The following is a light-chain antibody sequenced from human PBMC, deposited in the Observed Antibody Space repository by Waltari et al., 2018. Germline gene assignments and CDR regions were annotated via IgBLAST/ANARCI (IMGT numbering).Light chain of an antibody. Sequence: QSVLTQPPSASGSPGQKVTISCSGSTSNIGTKTVNWYQQFPRTAPKVVIYSNPYLPAGVPDRFSGSKSGTSASLAISGLQSEDEADYYCASWDDSLNGWVFGGGTKLTVL. CDR1: TSNIGTKT. J-gene: IGLJ3*02. CDR2: SNP. V-gene: IGLV1-44*01. CDR3: ASWDDSLNGWV.